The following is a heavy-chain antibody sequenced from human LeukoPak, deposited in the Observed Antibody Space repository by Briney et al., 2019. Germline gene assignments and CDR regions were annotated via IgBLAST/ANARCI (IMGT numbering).Heavy chain of an antibody. D-gene: IGHD1/OR15-1a*01. CDR2: INPNSGGT. CDR1: GYTFTAYY. J-gene: IGHJ1*01. Sequence: ASVKVSCKASGYTFTAYYMHLVRQAPGQGLEWMGWINPNSGGTNYAQKFQGRVTMTRDTSISTAYMELSRLRSDDTAAYYCMLVFREQTDEYFQHWGQGTLVTVSS. CDR3: MLVFREQTDEYFQH. V-gene: IGHV1-2*02.